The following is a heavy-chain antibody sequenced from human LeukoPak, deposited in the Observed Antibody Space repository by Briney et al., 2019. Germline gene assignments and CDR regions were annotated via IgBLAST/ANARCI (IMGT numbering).Heavy chain of an antibody. J-gene: IGHJ6*03. CDR1: GGSISSSSYY. Sequence: SETLSLTCTVSGGSISSSSYYWGWIRQPPGKGLEWIGTIYYSGSTYYNPSLKSRVTISVDTSKNQFSLKLSSVTAADTAVYYCAKTYYDILTGYGGPYYMDVWGKGTTVTVSS. V-gene: IGHV4-39*07. CDR2: IYYSGST. CDR3: AKTYYDILTGYGGPYYMDV. D-gene: IGHD3-9*01.